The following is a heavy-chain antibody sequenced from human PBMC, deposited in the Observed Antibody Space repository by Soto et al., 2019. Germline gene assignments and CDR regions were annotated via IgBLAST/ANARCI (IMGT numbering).Heavy chain of an antibody. CDR3: AKRFGYSGYVQNPDY. V-gene: IGHV3-23*01. D-gene: IGHD5-12*01. J-gene: IGHJ4*02. CDR1: GFTFSSYA. Sequence: GESLKISCAASGFTFSSYAMSWVRQAPGKGLEWVSAISGSGGSTYYADSVKGRFTISRDNSKNTLYLQMNSLRAEDTAVYYCAKRFGYSGYVQNPDYWGQGTLVTVSS. CDR2: ISGSGGST.